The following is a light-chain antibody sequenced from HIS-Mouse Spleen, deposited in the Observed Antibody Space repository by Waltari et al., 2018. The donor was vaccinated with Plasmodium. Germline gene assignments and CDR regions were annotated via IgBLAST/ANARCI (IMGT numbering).Light chain of an antibody. CDR2: GAS. CDR1: QSVSSSY. V-gene: IGKV3-20*01. J-gene: IGKJ4*01. CDR3: QQYGSSPPLT. Sequence: EIVLTQSPGTLSLSPGERATLSCRASQSVSSSYLAWYQQKPGQAPRLLIYGASNRATGIPDRVSGSGSGTDFTLTISRLEPEDFAVYYCQQYGSSPPLTFGGGTKVEIK.